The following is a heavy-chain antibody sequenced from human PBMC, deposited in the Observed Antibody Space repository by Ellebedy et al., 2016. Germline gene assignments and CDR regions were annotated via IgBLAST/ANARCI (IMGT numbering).Heavy chain of an antibody. V-gene: IGHV3-7*01. D-gene: IGHD3-10*01. CDR1: GFTFSSYA. CDR3: AISIDRGVINFYYYGMDV. Sequence: GGSLRLSXAASGFTFSSYAMSWVRQAPGKGLEWVANIKPDGSEKYYVDSVKGRFTVSRDNAKNSLFLQMNSLRAEDTAVYFCAISIDRGVINFYYYGMDVWGQGTTVTVSS. J-gene: IGHJ6*02. CDR2: IKPDGSEK.